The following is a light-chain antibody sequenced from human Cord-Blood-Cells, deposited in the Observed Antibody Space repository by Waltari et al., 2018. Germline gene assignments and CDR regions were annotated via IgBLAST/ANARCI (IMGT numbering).Light chain of an antibody. CDR1: QPISSW. J-gene: IGKJ1*01. V-gene: IGKV1-5*01. CDR3: QQYNSYWT. Sequence: QMTQSRSTLSACVGDRVTITCRASQPISSWLAWYPQKPVKAPKLLIYEAASLESGVPSRFSGSGAGTEFTLPISSLRPDDCANYYCQQYNSYWTSGHGSKVAIK. CDR2: EAA.